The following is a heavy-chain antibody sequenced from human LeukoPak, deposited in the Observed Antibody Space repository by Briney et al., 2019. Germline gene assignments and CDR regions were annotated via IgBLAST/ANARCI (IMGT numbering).Heavy chain of an antibody. CDR3: AGEVEASHFWSGYNY. J-gene: IGHJ4*02. D-gene: IGHD3-3*02. V-gene: IGHV3-74*01. CDR2: INTDGSST. Sequence: PGGSLRLSCAASGFTFSSYWMHWVRQAPGKGLVWVSRINTDGSSTSYADSVKGRFTISRDNAKNTLYLQMNSLRAEDTAVYYCAGEVEASHFWSGYNYWGQGTLVTVSS. CDR1: GFTFSSYW.